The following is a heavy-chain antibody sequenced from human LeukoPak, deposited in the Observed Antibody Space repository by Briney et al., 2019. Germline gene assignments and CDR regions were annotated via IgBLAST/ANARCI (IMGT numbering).Heavy chain of an antibody. Sequence: SVKVSCKASGGTFSSYAISWVRQAPGQGLEWMGRIIPILGIANYAQKFQSRVTITADKSTSTAYMELSSLRSEDTAVYYCARLSITMIGNAFDIWGQGTMVTVSS. V-gene: IGHV1-69*04. CDR1: GGTFSSYA. D-gene: IGHD3-22*01. J-gene: IGHJ3*02. CDR2: IIPILGIA. CDR3: ARLSITMIGNAFDI.